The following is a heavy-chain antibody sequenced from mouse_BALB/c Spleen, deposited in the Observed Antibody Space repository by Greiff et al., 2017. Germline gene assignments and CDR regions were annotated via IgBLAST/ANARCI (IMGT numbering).Heavy chain of an antibody. CDR2: INPSNGGT. Sequence: VQLQQSGAELVKPGASVKLSCKASGYTFTSYYMYWVKQRPGQGLEWIGEINPSNGGTNFNEKFKSKATLTVDKSSSTAYMQLSSLTSEDSAVYYCTRARILRDYFDYWGQGTTLTVSS. V-gene: IGHV1S81*02. J-gene: IGHJ2*01. CDR1: GYTFTSYY. CDR3: TRARILRDYFDY. D-gene: IGHD1-1*01.